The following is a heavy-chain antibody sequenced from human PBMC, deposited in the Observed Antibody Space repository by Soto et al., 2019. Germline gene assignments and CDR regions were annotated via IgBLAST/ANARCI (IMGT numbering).Heavy chain of an antibody. V-gene: IGHV1-2*02. Sequence: ASVKVSCKASGYTFTGYYMHWVRQAPGQGLEWMGWINPNSGGTNYAQKFQGRVTMTRDTSISTAYMELSRLRSDDTAVYYCARDSNRVYSGSYHDTFDYWGQGTLVTVSS. D-gene: IGHD1-26*01. CDR1: GYTFTGYY. CDR2: INPNSGGT. J-gene: IGHJ4*02. CDR3: ARDSNRVYSGSYHDTFDY.